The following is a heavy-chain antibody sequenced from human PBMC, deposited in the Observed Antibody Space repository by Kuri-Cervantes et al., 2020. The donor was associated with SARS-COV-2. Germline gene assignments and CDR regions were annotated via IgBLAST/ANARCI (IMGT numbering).Heavy chain of an antibody. D-gene: IGHD5-18*01. CDR3: ATGVRGYSYGPDY. Sequence: GESLKISCAASGFTFSSYCMSWVRQAPGKGLEWVTNIKQDGSEKYYVDSVKGRFTISRDNAKNSLYLQMNSLRAEDTAVYYCATGVRGYSYGPDYWGQGTLVTVSS. J-gene: IGHJ4*02. CDR2: IKQDGSEK. V-gene: IGHV3-7*05. CDR1: GFTFSSYC.